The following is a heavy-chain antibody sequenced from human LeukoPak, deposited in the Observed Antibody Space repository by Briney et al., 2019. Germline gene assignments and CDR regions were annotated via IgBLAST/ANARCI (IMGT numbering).Heavy chain of an antibody. Sequence: ASVKVSCKASGYTFIGYYIHWVRQAPGQGLEWMGWINPISGGTNYAQKFQGRVTMTRDTSISTAYMELSRLTSDDTAFYYCARVKNYYDSSGYLYYFDYWGQGTLVTVSS. CDR1: GYTFIGYY. CDR3: ARVKNYYDSSGYLYYFDY. D-gene: IGHD3-22*01. V-gene: IGHV1-2*02. J-gene: IGHJ4*02. CDR2: INPISGGT.